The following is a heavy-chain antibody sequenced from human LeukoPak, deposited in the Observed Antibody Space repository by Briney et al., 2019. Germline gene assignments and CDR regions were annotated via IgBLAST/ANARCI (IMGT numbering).Heavy chain of an antibody. CDR2: FSRTAGNT. CDR3: VSPTADYPFLYYFDS. Sequence: GGSLRLSCAASGFTFSTYAMTWVRQAPGKGLEGVTTFSRTAGNTYYADSVKGRFTISRDNSKNTLFLQMNNLRSEDTALYYCVSPTADYPFLYYFDSWGQGTLVTVSS. J-gene: IGHJ4*02. D-gene: IGHD5-12*01. V-gene: IGHV3-23*01. CDR1: GFTFSTYA.